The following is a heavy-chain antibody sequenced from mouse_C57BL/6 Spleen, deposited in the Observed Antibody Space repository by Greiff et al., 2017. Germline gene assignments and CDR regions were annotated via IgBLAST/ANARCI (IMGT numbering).Heavy chain of an antibody. D-gene: IGHD1-1*01. Sequence: VQLQQSGAELMKPGASVKLSCKATGYTFTGYWIEWVKQRPGHGLEWIGEILPGSGSTNYNEKVKGKTTFTADTSSNTAYMHLSSLTTEDTAIYYCATRNYCSSYSYWYFDVWGTGTTLTVSS. CDR2: ILPGSGST. CDR3: ATRNYCSSYSYWYFDV. V-gene: IGHV1-9*01. CDR1: GYTFTGYW. J-gene: IGHJ1*03.